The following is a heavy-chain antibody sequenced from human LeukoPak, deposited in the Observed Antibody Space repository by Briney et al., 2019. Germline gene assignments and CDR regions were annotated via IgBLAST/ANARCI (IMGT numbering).Heavy chain of an antibody. J-gene: IGHJ3*02. Sequence: GASVKVSCKASGLTFTSSAMQWVRQARGQRLEWIGWIVVGSGNTNYAQKFQERVTITRDMSTSTAYMELSSLRSEDTAVYYCAAEGSTSWNDAFDIWGQGTMVTVSS. V-gene: IGHV1-58*02. CDR2: IVVGSGNT. CDR3: AAEGSTSWNDAFDI. CDR1: GLTFTSSA. D-gene: IGHD2-2*01.